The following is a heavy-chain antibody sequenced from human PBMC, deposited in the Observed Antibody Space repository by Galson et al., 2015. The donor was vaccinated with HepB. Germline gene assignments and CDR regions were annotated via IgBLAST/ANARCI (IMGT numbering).Heavy chain of an antibody. Sequence: SCKASGGTFSSYTISWVRQAPGQGLEWMGRIIPILGIANYAQKFQGRVTITADKSTSTAYMELSSLRSEDTAVYYCARDNRHYDSSGYYYPTWGQGTLVTVSS. CDR1: GGTFSSYT. V-gene: IGHV1-69*04. J-gene: IGHJ5*02. D-gene: IGHD3-22*01. CDR3: ARDNRHYDSSGYYYPT. CDR2: IIPILGIA.